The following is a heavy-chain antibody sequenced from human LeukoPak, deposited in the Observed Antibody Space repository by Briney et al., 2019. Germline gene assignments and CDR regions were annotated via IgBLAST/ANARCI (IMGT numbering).Heavy chain of an antibody. V-gene: IGHV4-30-2*01. Sequence: SQTLSLTCSVSGGSISSGGYYWSWIRQPPGKGLEWIGEINHSGSTNYNPSLKSRVTISVDTSKNQFSLKLSSVTAADTAVYYCARWKRIMITFGGVTPNYWFDPWGQGTLVTVSS. D-gene: IGHD3-16*01. CDR1: GGSISSGGYY. J-gene: IGHJ5*02. CDR3: ARWKRIMITFGGVTPNYWFDP. CDR2: INHSGST.